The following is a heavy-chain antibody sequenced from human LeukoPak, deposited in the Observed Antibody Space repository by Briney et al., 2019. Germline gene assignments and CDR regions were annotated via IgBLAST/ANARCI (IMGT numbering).Heavy chain of an antibody. J-gene: IGHJ5*02. Sequence: PSQTLSLTCTVSGGSISSGSYDWSWIRQPAGKGLEWIGRIYTSGSTNYNPSLKSRVTISVDTSKNQFSLKLSSVTAADTAVYYCARDIPGGGYYDRYNWFDPWGQGTLVTVSS. CDR2: IYTSGST. CDR3: ARDIPGGGYYDRYNWFDP. V-gene: IGHV4-61*02. CDR1: GGSISSGSYD. D-gene: IGHD3-10*02.